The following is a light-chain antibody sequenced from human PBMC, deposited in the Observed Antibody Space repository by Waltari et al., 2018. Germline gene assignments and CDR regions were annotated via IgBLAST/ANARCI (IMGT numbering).Light chain of an antibody. CDR1: PSNNGPNSD. V-gene: IGLV1-40*01. Sequence: QSVLAPPPSVSGAAGEWITISCTGTPSNNGPNSDVHWYQQFAPTAPKIRIYGNNNRASGVPDRFSGSKSGTSASLAINGLQAEDETDYYCQSFDTTLNAHVFGTGTKVTVL. J-gene: IGLJ1*01. CDR3: QSFDTTLNAHV. CDR2: GNN.